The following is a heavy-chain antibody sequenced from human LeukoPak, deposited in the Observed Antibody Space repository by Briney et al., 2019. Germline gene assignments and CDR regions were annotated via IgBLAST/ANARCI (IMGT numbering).Heavy chain of an antibody. J-gene: IGHJ4*02. V-gene: IGHV3-21*01. D-gene: IGHD6-13*01. CDR1: GFTFSSYS. CDR3: ARVLSDSSSW. CDR2: ISSSSSYI. Sequence: GGSLRLSCAASGFTFSSYSMNWVRPAPGKGLEWVSSISSSSSYIYYADSVKARFTISRDNAKNSLYLQMNSLRAEDTAVYYCARVLSDSSSWWGQGTLVTVSS.